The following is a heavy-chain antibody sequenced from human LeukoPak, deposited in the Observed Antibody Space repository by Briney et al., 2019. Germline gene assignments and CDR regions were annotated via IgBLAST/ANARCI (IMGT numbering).Heavy chain of an antibody. CDR1: GGSFSGYY. V-gene: IGHV4-34*01. Sequence: SETLSLTCAVYGGSFSGYYWSWIRQPPGRGLEWIGEINHSGSTNYNPSLKSRVTISVDTSKNQFSLKLSSVTAADTAVYYCATYGMDVWGQGTTVTVSS. J-gene: IGHJ6*02. CDR3: ATYGMDV. CDR2: INHSGST.